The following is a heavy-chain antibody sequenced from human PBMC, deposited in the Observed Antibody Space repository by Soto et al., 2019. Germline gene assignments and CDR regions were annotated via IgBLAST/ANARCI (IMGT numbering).Heavy chain of an antibody. D-gene: IGHD3-3*01. J-gene: IGHJ5*02. V-gene: IGHV4-59*01. CDR3: ARVHDFWSGPTLDP. Sequence: PSETLSLTCTVSGGSISSYYWSWIRQPPGKGLEWIGYIYYSGSTNYNPSLKSRVTISVDTSKNQFSLKLSSVTAADTAVYYCARVHDFWSGPTLDPWGQGTLVTVSS. CDR2: IYYSGST. CDR1: GGSISSYY.